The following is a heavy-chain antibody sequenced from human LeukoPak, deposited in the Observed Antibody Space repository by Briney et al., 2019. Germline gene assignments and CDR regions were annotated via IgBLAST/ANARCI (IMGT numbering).Heavy chain of an antibody. J-gene: IGHJ4*02. V-gene: IGHV4-39*01. Sequence: PSETLSLTCTVSGGSISSSSDYWGWIRQPPGKGLEWIGNIYYSGSTYYNPSLKSRLTISVDTSKNQFSLKLNSVTAADTAVYYCAANSADYNTLGSSYKVWGQGTLVTVSS. CDR2: IYYSGST. CDR3: AANSADYNTLGSSYKV. D-gene: IGHD3-10*01. CDR1: GGSISSSSDY.